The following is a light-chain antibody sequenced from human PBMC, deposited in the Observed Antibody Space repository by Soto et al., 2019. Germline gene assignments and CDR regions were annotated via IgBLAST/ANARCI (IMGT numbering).Light chain of an antibody. J-gene: IGKJ3*01. CDR2: AAS. CDR3: QQANSFPCT. CDR1: QGLSSW. V-gene: IGKV1-12*01. Sequence: DIQMTQSPSSVSASGGDRVTITCRASQGLSSWLAWYQQKPGKAPKLLMYAASSLQSGVPSRFSGRGSGTDFTLTISSLQPEDFATYCCQQANSFPCTFSHGTKVPI.